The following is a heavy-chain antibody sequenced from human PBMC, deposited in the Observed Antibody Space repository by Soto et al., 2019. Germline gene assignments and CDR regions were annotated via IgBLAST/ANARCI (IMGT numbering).Heavy chain of an antibody. Sequence: QVQLVQSGAEVKKPGSSVKVSCKASGGTFSSYTISWVRQAPGQGLEWMGRIIPILGIANYAQKFQGRVTITADKSTSTAYMELSSLRSEDTAVYYCARDHWSSTSCYPGGFDPWGQGTLVTVSS. D-gene: IGHD2-2*01. V-gene: IGHV1-69*08. CDR1: GGTFSSYT. CDR3: ARDHWSSTSCYPGGFDP. J-gene: IGHJ5*02. CDR2: IIPILGIA.